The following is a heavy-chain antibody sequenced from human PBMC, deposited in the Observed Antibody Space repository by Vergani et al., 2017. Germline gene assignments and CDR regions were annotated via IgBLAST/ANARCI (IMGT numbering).Heavy chain of an antibody. CDR2: INHSGST. D-gene: IGHD3-9*01. CDR1: GGSFSGYY. CDR3: ARRGGVTYYDILTEVYGFDP. V-gene: IGHV4-34*01. J-gene: IGHJ5*02. Sequence: QVQLQQWGAGLLKPSETLSLTCAVYGGSFSGYYWSWIRQPPGKGLEWIGEINHSGSTNYNPSLKSRVTIPVDTSKTQFSRKLSSMTSADTAMYYCARRGGVTYYDILTEVYGFDPWGQGTLVTVSS.